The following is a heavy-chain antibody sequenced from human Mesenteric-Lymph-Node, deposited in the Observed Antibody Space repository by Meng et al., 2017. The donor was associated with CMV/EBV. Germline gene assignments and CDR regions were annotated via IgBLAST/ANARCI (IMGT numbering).Heavy chain of an antibody. CDR1: GFTFSSYA. CDR3: ARDRDYDFWSGYYIWRNYYYGMDV. J-gene: IGHJ6*02. D-gene: IGHD3-3*01. Sequence: GGSLRLSCAASGFTFSSYAMHWVRQAPGKGLEWVAVISYDGSNKYYADSVKGRFTISRDNSKNTLYLQMNSLRAEDTAVYYCARDRDYDFWSGYYIWRNYYYGMDVWGQGTTVTVSS. V-gene: IGHV3-30*04. CDR2: ISYDGSNK.